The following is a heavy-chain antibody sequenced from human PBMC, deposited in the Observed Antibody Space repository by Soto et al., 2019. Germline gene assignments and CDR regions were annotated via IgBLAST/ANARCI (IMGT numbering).Heavy chain of an antibody. CDR1: GYSFTNYW. CDR3: ARPGRLRYTSSFDY. V-gene: IGHV5-51*01. Sequence: PGESLKISCKGSGYSFTNYWIGWVRQMPGKGLEWMGIIYPGDSDTRYSPSFQGQVTISADKSTSTAYLQWSSLKASGTAMYYCARPGRLRYTSSFDYWGQGTLVTVSS. D-gene: IGHD3-9*01. J-gene: IGHJ4*02. CDR2: IYPGDSDT.